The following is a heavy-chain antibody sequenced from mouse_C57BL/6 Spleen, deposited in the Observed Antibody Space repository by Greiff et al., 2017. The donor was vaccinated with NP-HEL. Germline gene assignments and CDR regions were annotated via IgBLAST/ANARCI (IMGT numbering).Heavy chain of an antibody. J-gene: IGHJ4*01. V-gene: IGHV5-17*01. CDR1: GFTFSDSG. CDR2: ISSCSSTI. D-gene: IGHD2-4*01. Sequence: EVKLVESGGGLVKPGGSLKLSCAASGFTFSDSGMPWVRQAPEKWLAWVAYISSCSSTISYADTVKGRFTISRDNAKNTLFLQMTSLRSEDTAMYYCARRGYDYDWAMDYWGQGTSVTVSS. CDR3: ARRGYDYDWAMDY.